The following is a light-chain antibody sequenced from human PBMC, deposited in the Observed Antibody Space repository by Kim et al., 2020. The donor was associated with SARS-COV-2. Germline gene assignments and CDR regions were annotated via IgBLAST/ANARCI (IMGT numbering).Light chain of an antibody. CDR3: QQYGTSPLT. Sequence: EIVLTQSPATLSLSPGERAALSCRASQSVSSSYLAWYQQKPGQAPRLLIYGASSRATGIPDRISGSGSGTDFTLTITRLEPDDFAVYYCQQYGTSPLTFGGGTKVEI. CDR1: QSVSSSY. CDR2: GAS. V-gene: IGKV3-20*01. J-gene: IGKJ4*01.